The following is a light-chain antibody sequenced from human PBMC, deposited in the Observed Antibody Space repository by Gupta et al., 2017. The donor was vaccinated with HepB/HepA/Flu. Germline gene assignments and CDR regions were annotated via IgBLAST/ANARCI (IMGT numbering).Light chain of an antibody. CDR1: QSLRSTY. Sequence: IVLTQSPGTLSLSPGERATLSCRASQSLRSTYLAWYQQKPGQAPRLLIYGASTRATGIPDRFSGSGSETDFTLTINRLDPEDFAVYFCHQDGSSPWTFGQGTQVEVK. CDR2: GAS. CDR3: HQDGSSPWT. V-gene: IGKV3-20*01. J-gene: IGKJ1*01.